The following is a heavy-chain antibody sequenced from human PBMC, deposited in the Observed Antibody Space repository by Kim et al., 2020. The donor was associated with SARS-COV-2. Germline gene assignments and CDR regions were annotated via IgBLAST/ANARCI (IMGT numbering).Heavy chain of an antibody. CDR2: IYYSGST. J-gene: IGHJ6*02. V-gene: IGHV4-59*13. D-gene: IGHD6-13*01. CDR3: ATSVGCSWTDYSYYGMDV. Sequence: SETLSLTCTVSGGSISSYYWSWIRQPPGKGLEWIGYIYYSGSTNYNPSLKSRVTISVDTSKNQFSLKLSSVTAADTAVYYCATSVGCSWTDYSYYGMDVWGQGTTVTVSS. CDR1: GGSISSYY.